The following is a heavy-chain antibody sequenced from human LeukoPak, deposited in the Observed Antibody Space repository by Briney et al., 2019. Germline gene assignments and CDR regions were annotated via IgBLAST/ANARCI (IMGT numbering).Heavy chain of an antibody. CDR2: ISSSGRYI. D-gene: IGHD2-15*01. Sequence: PGGSLRLSCAASGFTFSSYSTNWVRQAPGKGLEWVSSISSSGRYIYYADSVKGRFTISRDNTKNSLYLQMNSLRAEDTAVYYCAKEHMAAAVYYFDYWGQGTLVTVSS. V-gene: IGHV3-21*01. J-gene: IGHJ4*02. CDR3: AKEHMAAAVYYFDY. CDR1: GFTFSSYS.